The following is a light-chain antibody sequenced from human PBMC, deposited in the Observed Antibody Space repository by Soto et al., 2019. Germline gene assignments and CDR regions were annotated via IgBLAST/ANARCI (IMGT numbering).Light chain of an antibody. CDR3: QQYNSYSQFT. Sequence: DIQMTQSPSTLSASVGDRVTITCRASQSIKNWLVWYHQKPGEAPTLLIYKASTLESGVPSRFSGSGSWTEFTLTISCRQPDDVATYYCQQYNSYSQFTFGPGTKVDIK. CDR2: KAS. J-gene: IGKJ3*01. CDR1: QSIKNW. V-gene: IGKV1-5*03.